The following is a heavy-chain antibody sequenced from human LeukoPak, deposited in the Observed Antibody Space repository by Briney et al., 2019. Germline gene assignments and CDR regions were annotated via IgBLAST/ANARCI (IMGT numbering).Heavy chain of an antibody. CDR3: ARGGTVFGVASGFDP. D-gene: IGHD3-3*01. Sequence: SETLSLTCTVSGGSISSYYWSWIRQPPGKGLEWIGYIYYSGSTNYNPSLKSRVTISVDTSKNQFSLKLSSVTAADTAVYYCARGGTVFGVASGFDPWGQGTLVTVSS. V-gene: IGHV4-59*01. CDR1: GGSISSYY. J-gene: IGHJ5*02. CDR2: IYYSGST.